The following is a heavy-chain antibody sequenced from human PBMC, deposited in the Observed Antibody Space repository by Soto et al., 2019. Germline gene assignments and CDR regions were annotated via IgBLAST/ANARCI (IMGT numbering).Heavy chain of an antibody. CDR3: ARVNSGSQGYNWFDP. J-gene: IGHJ5*02. Sequence: PSETLSLTCTVPGGSIRSGDYYWSWVRQPPGKGLEWIGHIYNSGSTYHNPSLKSQITLSVETSKNQFSLKLSSVTAADTAVYYCARVNSGSQGYNWFDPWGQGTLVTVSS. V-gene: IGHV4-30-4*01. CDR1: GGSIRSGDYY. D-gene: IGHD1-26*01. CDR2: IYNSGST.